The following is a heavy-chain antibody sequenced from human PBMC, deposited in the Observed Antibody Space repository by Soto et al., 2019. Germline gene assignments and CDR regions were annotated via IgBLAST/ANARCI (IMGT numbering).Heavy chain of an antibody. Sequence: PSVKVSCKASGGTFSSYAISWVRQAPGQGLEWMGGIIPIFGTANYAQKFQGRVTITADESTSTAYMELSSLRSEDTAVYYCARTLVVRELDYYYYGMDVWGQGTTVTVSS. CDR2: IIPIFGTA. D-gene: IGHD3-22*01. CDR3: ARTLVVRELDYYYYGMDV. CDR1: GGTFSSYA. V-gene: IGHV1-69*13. J-gene: IGHJ6*02.